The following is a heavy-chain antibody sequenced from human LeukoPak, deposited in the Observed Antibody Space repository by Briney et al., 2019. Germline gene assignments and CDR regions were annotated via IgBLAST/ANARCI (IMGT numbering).Heavy chain of an antibody. D-gene: IGHD3-16*01. J-gene: IGHJ4*02. V-gene: IGHV4-34*01. Sequence: SSETLSLTCAVYGGSFSGYYWSWIRQPPGKGLEWIGEINHSGSTNYNPSLKSRVTISVDTSKNQFSLKLSSVTAADTAVYYCARLYARSPGYWGQGTLVTVSS. CDR3: ARLYARSPGY. CDR1: GGSFSGYY. CDR2: INHSGST.